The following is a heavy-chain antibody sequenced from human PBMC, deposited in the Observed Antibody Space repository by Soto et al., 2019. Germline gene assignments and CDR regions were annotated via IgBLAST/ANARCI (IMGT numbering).Heavy chain of an antibody. CDR3: ARGQHGLDH. Sequence: QVQLLESGGGVVQPGRSLRLSCAVSGFTFSSYAMHWVRQPPGKGLEWVAVVSNDGRNKFYADSVRGRFTISRDNSKNTLYPEMDTLRVEDTAVFYCARGQHGLDHWGQGSLVLVSP. V-gene: IGHV3-30-3*01. D-gene: IGHD2-8*01. CDR2: VSNDGRNK. J-gene: IGHJ4*02. CDR1: GFTFSSYA.